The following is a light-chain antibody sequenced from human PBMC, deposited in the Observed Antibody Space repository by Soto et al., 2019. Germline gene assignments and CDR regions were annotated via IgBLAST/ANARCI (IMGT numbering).Light chain of an antibody. CDR1: SSDVGGYDY. J-gene: IGLJ1*01. V-gene: IGLV2-14*01. CDR2: DVN. Sequence: QSVLTQPASVSGSPGQSITISCTGTSSDVGGYDYVSWYQQLPGKAHKLLIYDVNNRPSGVSHRFSGSKSGNTASLTISGLQAEDEADYYCSSYTGSSTFVFGTGTKSPS. CDR3: SSYTGSSTFV.